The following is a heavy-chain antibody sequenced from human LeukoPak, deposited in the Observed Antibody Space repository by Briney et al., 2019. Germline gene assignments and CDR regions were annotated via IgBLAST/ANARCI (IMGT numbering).Heavy chain of an antibody. V-gene: IGHV7-4-1*02. CDR1: GYTFTSYA. CDR2: INTNTGNP. CDR3: ARDPYPTGIAAAGSWFDP. Sequence: GASVKVSCKASGYTFTSYAMNWVRQAPGQGLEWMGWINTNTGNPTYAQGFTGRFVFSLDTSVSTAYLQISSLKAEDTAVYYCARDPYPTGIAAAGSWFDPWGQGTLVTVSS. D-gene: IGHD6-13*01. J-gene: IGHJ5*02.